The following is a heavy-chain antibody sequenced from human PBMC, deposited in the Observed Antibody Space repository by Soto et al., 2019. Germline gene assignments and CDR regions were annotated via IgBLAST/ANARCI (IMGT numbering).Heavy chain of an antibody. Sequence: ASVKVSCKASGYTFTTYDISWVRQAPGQGLEWMGRISTYNGNTNYPQRLQGRLTMTTDTSTTTAYMELRSLRSDDTAVYYCARDPYHVLMVNAPNLYGMDVWGQGTTVTVS. D-gene: IGHD2-8*01. J-gene: IGHJ6*02. CDR3: ARDPYHVLMVNAPNLYGMDV. CDR2: ISTYNGNT. V-gene: IGHV1-18*01. CDR1: GYTFTTYD.